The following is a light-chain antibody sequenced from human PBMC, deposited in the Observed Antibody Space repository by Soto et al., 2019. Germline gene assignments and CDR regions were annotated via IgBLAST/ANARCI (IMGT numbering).Light chain of an antibody. CDR3: QQASSFPLT. CDR1: QDISDY. CDR2: TAS. Sequence: DIQMTQSPSSVSASVGDRVTITCRASQDISDYLAWYQHKPGKAPKVLIYTASTLQSGVPSRFSGSGSGTDFTLTINSLQPKDFATYFCQQASSFPLTFGGGTKVEIK. V-gene: IGKV1-12*01. J-gene: IGKJ4*01.